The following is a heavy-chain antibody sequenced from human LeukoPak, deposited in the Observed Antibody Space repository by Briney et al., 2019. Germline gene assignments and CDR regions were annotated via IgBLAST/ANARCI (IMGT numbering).Heavy chain of an antibody. V-gene: IGHV4-61*02. J-gene: IGHJ5*02. Sequence: SETLSLTCTVSGGSISSGGYYWSWIRQPAGKGLELIGRIFTSGRTNYNPSLKSRVTISLDTSKNQFSLKLSSVTAADTAVYYCARGLTYYYGSGSNNWFDPWGQGTLVTVSS. CDR2: IFTSGRT. CDR1: GGSISSGGYY. D-gene: IGHD3-10*01. CDR3: ARGLTYYYGSGSNNWFDP.